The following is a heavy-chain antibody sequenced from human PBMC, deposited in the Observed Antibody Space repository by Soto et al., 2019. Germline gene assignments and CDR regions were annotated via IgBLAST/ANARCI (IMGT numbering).Heavy chain of an antibody. CDR3: ARKNGVLDAFDI. D-gene: IGHD4-17*01. CDR2: IYYSGST. Sequence: SETLSLTCTVSGGSISRYYWSWIRQPPGKGLEWIGYIYYSGSTNYNPSLKSRVTISVDTSKNQFSLKLSSVTAVDTAVYYCARKNGVLDAFDIWGQGTMVT. CDR1: GGSISRYY. V-gene: IGHV4-59*12. J-gene: IGHJ3*02.